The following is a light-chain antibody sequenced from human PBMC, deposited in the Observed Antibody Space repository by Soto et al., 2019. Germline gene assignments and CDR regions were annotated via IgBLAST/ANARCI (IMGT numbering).Light chain of an antibody. J-gene: IGKJ1*01. CDR3: QQYVSSQRT. Sequence: EIVLTQSPGTLSLSPGERATLSCRASQSVSSSYLAWYQQKPGQAPRLLIYGASSRATGIPDRFSGGGSGTDFTLTVSRLEPEDFEVYYCQQYVSSQRTFGQGTKVDI. CDR1: QSVSSSY. V-gene: IGKV3-20*01. CDR2: GAS.